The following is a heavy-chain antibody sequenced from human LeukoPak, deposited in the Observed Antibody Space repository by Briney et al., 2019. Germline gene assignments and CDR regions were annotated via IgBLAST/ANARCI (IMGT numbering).Heavy chain of an antibody. D-gene: IGHD2-15*01. V-gene: IGHV3-23*01. CDR1: GFTFSSYT. CDR2: ISDSGGRT. Sequence: GGSLRLSCAASGFTFSSYTMSWVRQAPGKGLEWVSAISDSGGRTYYADSVEGRFTISRDNSKDTLYLEMNSLRAEDTAVCYCANLGGGTCPEGYWGQGTLVTVSS. CDR3: ANLGGGTCPEGY. J-gene: IGHJ4*02.